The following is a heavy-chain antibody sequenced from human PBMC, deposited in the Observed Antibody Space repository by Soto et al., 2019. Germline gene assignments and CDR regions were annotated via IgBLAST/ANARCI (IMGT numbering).Heavy chain of an antibody. CDR3: ASGIQLWLRRINNGYSG. Sequence: QVQLVQSGAEVKEPESSVKVSCKAPGGTFSTYAISWVRQAPGQGLEWMGGIIPMFGTANYAQRFQDRVTXTXXESTNTVYMELSSLRSEDTAVYFCASGIQLWLRRINNGYSGWGQGTLVTVSS. CDR1: GGTFSTYA. V-gene: IGHV1-69*05. D-gene: IGHD5-18*01. J-gene: IGHJ4*02. CDR2: IIPMFGTA.